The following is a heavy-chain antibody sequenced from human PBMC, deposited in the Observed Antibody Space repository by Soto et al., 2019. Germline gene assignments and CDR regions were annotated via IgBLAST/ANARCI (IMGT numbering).Heavy chain of an antibody. V-gene: IGHV3-23*01. Sequence: HPGGSLRLSCAASGFTLSSYAMSWVRQTAEKGLEWVSGISGSGGSTYYADSVKGRFTISRDSSKNTLYLQMDSLRAEDTAVYYCAKSASTGSHYAYFFDYWGQGTLVTVSS. CDR1: GFTLSSYA. J-gene: IGHJ4*02. CDR3: AKSASTGSHYAYFFDY. D-gene: IGHD1-26*01. CDR2: ISGSGGST.